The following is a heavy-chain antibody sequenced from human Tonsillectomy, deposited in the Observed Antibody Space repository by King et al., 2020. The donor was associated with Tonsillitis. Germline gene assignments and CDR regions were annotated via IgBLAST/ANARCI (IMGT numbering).Heavy chain of an antibody. J-gene: IGHJ4*02. D-gene: IGHD1-26*01. V-gene: IGHV3-30*01. CDR2: ISYDGSNK. Sequence: VQLVESGGGVVQPGRSLRLSCAASGFTLSHSGMHWVRQAPGKGLEWVAVISYDGSNKYYADSVKGRTTISRDSSKNTLYLQMNSLRAEDTAVYYCARYGGTYRAFDYWGQGTLAT. CDR1: GFTLSHSG. CDR3: ARYGGTYRAFDY.